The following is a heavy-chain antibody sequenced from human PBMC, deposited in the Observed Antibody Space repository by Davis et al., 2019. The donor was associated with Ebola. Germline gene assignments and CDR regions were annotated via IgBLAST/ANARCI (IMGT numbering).Heavy chain of an antibody. D-gene: IGHD7-27*01. CDR1: GGSISSSSYY. CDR3: TIAQTGEDAFDI. CDR2: IRYDGSNK. V-gene: IGHV3-30*02. Sequence: PGGSLRLSCTVSGGSISSSSYYWGWIRQAPGKGLEWVAFIRYDGSNKYYADSVKGRFTISRDNSKNTLYLQMNSLRAEDTAVYYCTIAQTGEDAFDIWGQGTMVTVSS. J-gene: IGHJ3*02.